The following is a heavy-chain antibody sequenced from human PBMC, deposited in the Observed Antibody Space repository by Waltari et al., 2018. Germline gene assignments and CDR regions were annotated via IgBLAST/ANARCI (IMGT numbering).Heavy chain of an antibody. CDR3: ARDSPYYDFWSGYPLAEYFQH. CDR1: GGTFSSYA. Sequence: QVQLVQSGAEVKKPGSSVKVSCKASGGTFSSYAISWVRQAPGQGLEWMGRIIPIFGTANYAQKFQGRVTITADKSTSTAYMELSSLRSEDTAVYYCARDSPYYDFWSGYPLAEYFQHWGQGTLVTVSS. J-gene: IGHJ1*01. CDR2: IIPIFGTA. V-gene: IGHV1-69*13. D-gene: IGHD3-3*01.